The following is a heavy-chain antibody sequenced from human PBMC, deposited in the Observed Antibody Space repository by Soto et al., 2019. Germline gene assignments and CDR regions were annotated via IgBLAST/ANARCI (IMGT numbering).Heavy chain of an antibody. Sequence: SETLSLTCAVYGGSFSGYYWSWIRQPPGKGLEWIGEINHSGSTNYNPSLKSRVTISVDTSKNQFSLKLSSVTAADTAVYYCARGGGYSYAAIDYWGQGTLVTVS. CDR1: GGSFSGYY. V-gene: IGHV4-34*01. J-gene: IGHJ4*02. CDR3: ARGGGYSYAAIDY. D-gene: IGHD5-18*01. CDR2: INHSGST.